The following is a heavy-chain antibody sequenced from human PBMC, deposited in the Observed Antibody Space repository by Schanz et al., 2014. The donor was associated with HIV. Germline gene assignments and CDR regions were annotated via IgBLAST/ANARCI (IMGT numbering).Heavy chain of an antibody. D-gene: IGHD2-8*01. V-gene: IGHV3-30-3*01. CDR2: ISYDGSNK. Sequence: QVQLVESGGGVVQPGRSLRLSCAASGFTFSSYAMHWVRQAAGKGLEWVAVISYDGSNKNYADSVKGRFTISRDNSKNTLYLQMNSLRAEDTAVYYCARDESAQWFFDVWGRGTLVTVSS. J-gene: IGHJ2*01. CDR1: GFTFSSYA. CDR3: ARDESAQWFFDV.